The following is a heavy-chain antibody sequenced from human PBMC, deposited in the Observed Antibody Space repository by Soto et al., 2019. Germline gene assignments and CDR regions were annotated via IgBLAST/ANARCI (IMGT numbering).Heavy chain of an antibody. J-gene: IGHJ4*02. CDR3: AADATAWQQMVPSDY. D-gene: IGHD2-8*01. CDR2: IAVGSGYT. Sequence: QMPLEQSGPEVKKPGTSVKVSCKASGFTFTSSAFQWVRQARGQRLEWIGWIAVGSGYTNYAQRLQDRVTLTRDMSTATTYMELSRLTSEDTAIYYCAADATAWQQMVPSDYWGQGTLVTVSS. V-gene: IGHV1-58*01. CDR1: GFTFTSSA.